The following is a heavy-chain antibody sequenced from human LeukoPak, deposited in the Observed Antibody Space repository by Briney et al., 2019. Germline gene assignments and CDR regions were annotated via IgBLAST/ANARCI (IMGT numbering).Heavy chain of an antibody. D-gene: IGHD4-17*01. CDR2: INTNTGNP. CDR1: GYTFSSYA. J-gene: IGHJ4*02. Sequence: ASVKVSFKASGYTFSSYAMNWVRQAPGQGLEWMGWINTNTGNPTYAQGFTGRFVFSLDTSVSTAYLQISSLQAEDTAVYYCARSNNDGDYLGVGFDYWGQGTLVTVSS. CDR3: ARSNNDGDYLGVGFDY. V-gene: IGHV7-4-1*02.